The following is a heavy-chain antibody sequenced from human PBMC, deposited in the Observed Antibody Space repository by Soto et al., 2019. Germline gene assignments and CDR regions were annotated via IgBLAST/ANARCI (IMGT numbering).Heavy chain of an antibody. Sequence: EVQLVESGGGLVQPGGSLRLSCAASGFTFSSYWMSWVRQAPGKGLEWVANIKQDGSEKYYVDSVKGRFTISRDNAKNSLYLQVNSLRAEDTAGYYCGRGGKCSSTSCYTSLSAFDIWGQGTMVTCSS. CDR3: GRGGKCSSTSCYTSLSAFDI. V-gene: IGHV3-7*01. CDR2: IKQDGSEK. CDR1: GFTFSSYW. D-gene: IGHD2-2*02. J-gene: IGHJ3*02.